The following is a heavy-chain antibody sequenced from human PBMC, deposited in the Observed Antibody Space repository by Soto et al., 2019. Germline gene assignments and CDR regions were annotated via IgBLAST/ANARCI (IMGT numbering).Heavy chain of an antibody. CDR2: IYYSGST. CDR1: GCSISSGGYY. V-gene: IGHV4-31*03. J-gene: IGHJ5*02. D-gene: IGHD2-15*01. CDR3: ARVVRYCSGGSCYCRWFDP. Sequence: SESLSLTCTVSGCSISSGGYYWSWIRKHPGKGLEWIGYIYYSGSTYYNPSLKSRVTISVDTSKNQFSLKLSSVTAADTAVYYCARVVRYCSGGSCYCRWFDPWGQGTLVTVSS.